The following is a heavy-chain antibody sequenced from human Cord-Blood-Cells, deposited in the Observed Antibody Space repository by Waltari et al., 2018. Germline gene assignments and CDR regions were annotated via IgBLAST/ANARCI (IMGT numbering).Heavy chain of an antibody. J-gene: IGHJ4*02. CDR1: GGSFSGSY. V-gene: IGHV4-34*01. Sequence: QVQLQQWGAGLLKPSETLSLTCAVYGGSFSGSYWSWIRQPPGKGLEWIGEINHSGSTNYNPSLKSRVTISVDTSKNQFSLKLSSVTAADTAVYYCARMVSVRGVIFDYWGQGTLVTVSS. CDR2: INHSGST. D-gene: IGHD3-10*01. CDR3: ARMVSVRGVIFDY.